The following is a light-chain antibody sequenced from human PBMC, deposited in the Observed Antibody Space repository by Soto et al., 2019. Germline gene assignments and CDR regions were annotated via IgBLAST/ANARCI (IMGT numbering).Light chain of an antibody. Sequence: VMTQAPATLSVSPGERATLSCRASQTINNNVAWYQLKDGQVPRLLIYGASTRATDVPARFSGSGSGTEFTLTIRSLQSEDFAEYHCQQYNNWPQTSGQGTKVDIK. CDR1: QTINNN. V-gene: IGKV3-15*01. CDR2: GAS. J-gene: IGKJ1*01. CDR3: QQYNNWPQT.